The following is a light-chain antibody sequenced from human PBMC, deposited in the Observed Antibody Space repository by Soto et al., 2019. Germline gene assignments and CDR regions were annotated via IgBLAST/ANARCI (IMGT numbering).Light chain of an antibody. V-gene: IGKV1-8*01. Sequence: AIRMTQSPSSLSASTGYIFTITCRASQGISSYLAWYQQKPGKAPKLLIYAASTLQSGVPSRFSGSGSGTDFTLTISCLQPEDFATYFCQQGYSLPITFGQGTRLEIK. CDR3: QQGYSLPIT. CDR2: AAS. J-gene: IGKJ5*01. CDR1: QGISSY.